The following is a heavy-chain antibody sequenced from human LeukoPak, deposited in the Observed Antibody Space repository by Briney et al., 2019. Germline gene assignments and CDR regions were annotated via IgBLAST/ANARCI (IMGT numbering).Heavy chain of an antibody. CDR1: GYTSTGYY. Sequence: ASVKVSCKASGYTSTGYYMHWVRQAPRQGLEWMGRINPNSGGTNYAQKFQGRVTMTRDTYISTAYMELSRLRSDDTAVYYCARDFVAAVSNWFDPWGQGTLVTVSS. CDR3: ARDFVAAVSNWFDP. D-gene: IGHD6-13*01. J-gene: IGHJ5*02. CDR2: INPNSGGT. V-gene: IGHV1-2*06.